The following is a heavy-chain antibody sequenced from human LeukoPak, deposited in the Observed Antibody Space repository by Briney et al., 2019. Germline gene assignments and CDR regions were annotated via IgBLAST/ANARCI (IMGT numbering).Heavy chain of an antibody. CDR2: IIPVLGIA. V-gene: IGHV1-69*04. CDR3: ARDKTRYGSGNAFDI. CDR1: GGTFSSYA. Sequence: GASVKVSCKASGGTFSSYAISWVRQAPGQGLEWVGRIIPVLGIANYAQKFQGRVTITADKSTSTAYMELSSLRSEDTAVYYCARDKTRYGSGNAFDIWGQGTMVTVSS. D-gene: IGHD3-10*01. J-gene: IGHJ3*02.